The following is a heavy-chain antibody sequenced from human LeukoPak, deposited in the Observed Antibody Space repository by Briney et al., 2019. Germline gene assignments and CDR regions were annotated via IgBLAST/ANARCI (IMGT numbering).Heavy chain of an antibody. J-gene: IGHJ4*02. CDR2: SNPNSGGT. CDR1: GYTFTGYY. CDR3: ARASYYYDSSGYPGYYFDY. Sequence: GASVKVSCKASGYTFTGYYMHWVRQAPGQGLEWMGWSNPNSGGTNYAQKFQGRVTMTRDTSISTAYMELSRLRSDDTAVYYCARASYYYDSSGYPGYYFDYWGQGTLVTVSS. V-gene: IGHV1-2*02. D-gene: IGHD3-22*01.